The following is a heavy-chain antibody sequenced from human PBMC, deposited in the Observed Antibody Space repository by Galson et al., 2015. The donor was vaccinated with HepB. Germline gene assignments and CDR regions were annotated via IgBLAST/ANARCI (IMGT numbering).Heavy chain of an antibody. J-gene: IGHJ2*01. Sequence: SLRLSCAASTFIFSTYSMNWVRQAPGRGLEWVSYISSSSTTIYYADSVKGRFTISRDNAKNTLYVQLNSLRGEDTAVYYCIRGGSGSTYGHFDLWGRGTLVSVSS. D-gene: IGHD3-16*01. CDR3: IRGGSGSTYGHFDL. CDR1: TFIFSTYS. V-gene: IGHV3-48*04. CDR2: ISSSSTTI.